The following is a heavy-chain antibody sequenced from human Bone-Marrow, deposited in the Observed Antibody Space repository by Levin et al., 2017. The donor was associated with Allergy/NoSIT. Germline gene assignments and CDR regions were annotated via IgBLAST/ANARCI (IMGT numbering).Heavy chain of an antibody. D-gene: IGHD2-8*01. J-gene: IGHJ3*02. CDR2: ISASAGST. V-gene: IGHV3-23*01. Sequence: GGSLRLSCAASGFTFSNYAMSWVRQAPGKGLEWVSVISASAGSTYYADSVKGRFTISRDNSKNTLYLQMNSLRAEDTAVYYCAKESSVIMVYVHDALDIWGQGTMVTVSS. CDR1: GFTFSNYA. CDR3: AKESSVIMVYVHDALDI.